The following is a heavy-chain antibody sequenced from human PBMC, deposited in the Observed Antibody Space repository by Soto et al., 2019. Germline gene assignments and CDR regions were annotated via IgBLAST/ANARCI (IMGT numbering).Heavy chain of an antibody. CDR3: SRAIPLRYFDWLDWGRFDY. V-gene: IGHV4-30-2*01. J-gene: IGHJ4*02. Sequence: SETLSLTCAVSGGSISSGGYSWSWIRQPPGKGLEWIGYIYHSGSTYYNPSLKSRVTISVDTSKNQFSLKLSSVTAADTAVYYCSRAIPLRYFDWLDWGRFDYWGQGTLVTVSS. CDR2: IYHSGST. CDR1: GGSISSGGYS. D-gene: IGHD3-9*01.